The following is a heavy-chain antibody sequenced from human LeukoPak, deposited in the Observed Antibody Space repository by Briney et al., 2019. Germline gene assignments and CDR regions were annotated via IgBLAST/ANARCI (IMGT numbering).Heavy chain of an antibody. CDR3: ARMRPYDSTGYSPGHYMDV. CDR2: FYVGVGP. J-gene: IGHJ6*03. V-gene: IGHV4-4*07. Sequence: SETLSLTCSVSGGSMYSNYWSWIRQTAGKGLERIGRFYVGVGPNYNPSFKSRVTMSVDTSKNQLVLKLSAVTAADTAVYYCARMRPYDSTGYSPGHYMDVRGKGTTVTVYS. D-gene: IGHD3-22*01. CDR1: GGSMYSNY.